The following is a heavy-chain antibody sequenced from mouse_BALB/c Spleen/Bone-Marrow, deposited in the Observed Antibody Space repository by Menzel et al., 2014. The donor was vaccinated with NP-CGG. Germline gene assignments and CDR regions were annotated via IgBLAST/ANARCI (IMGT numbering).Heavy chain of an antibody. J-gene: IGHJ2*01. CDR2: INSNGGST. Sequence: EVQVVESGGGLVQPGGSLKLSCAASGFTFSSYGVSWVRQTPDKRLELVATINSNGGSTYYPDSVKGRFTISRDTAKNTLYLQMSSRKSEETAMYYCVRGNYGNYVDYFDFWGQGTTLTVSS. CDR1: GFTFSSYG. D-gene: IGHD2-1*01. V-gene: IGHV5-6-3*01. CDR3: VRGNYGNYVDYFDF.